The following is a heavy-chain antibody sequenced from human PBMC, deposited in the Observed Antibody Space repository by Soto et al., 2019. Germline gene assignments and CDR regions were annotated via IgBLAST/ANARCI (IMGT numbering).Heavy chain of an antibody. CDR2: IYYSGST. V-gene: IGHV4-39*01. J-gene: IGHJ6*02. D-gene: IGHD3-3*01. CDR3: TGRLGYYTRYTYYYGMDV. CDR1: GGSISSSSYY. Sequence: SETLSLTCTVSGGSISSSSYYWGWIRQPPGKGLEWIGSIYYSGSTYYNPSLKIRVTISVDTSKNQFSLKLSSVTAADTAVYYCTGRLGYYTRYTYYYGMDVWGQGTTVTVSS.